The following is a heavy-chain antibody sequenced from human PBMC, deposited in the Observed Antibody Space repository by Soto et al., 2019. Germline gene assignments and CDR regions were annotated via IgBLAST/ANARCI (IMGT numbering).Heavy chain of an antibody. V-gene: IGHV4-59*01. CDR3: ARVRDLRGYSYGYWFDP. J-gene: IGHJ5*02. D-gene: IGHD5-18*01. CDR2: IYYSGST. CDR1: GGSISSYY. Sequence: PWETLSLTCTVSGGSISSYYWSWIRQPPGKGLEWIGYIYYSGSTNYNPSLKSRVTISVDTSKNQFSLKLSSVTAADTAVYYCARVRDLRGYSYGYWFDPWGQGTLVTVSS.